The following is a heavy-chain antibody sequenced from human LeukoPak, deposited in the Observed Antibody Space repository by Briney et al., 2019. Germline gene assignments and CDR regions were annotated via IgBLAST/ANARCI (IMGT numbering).Heavy chain of an antibody. CDR1: GFTFSNAW. V-gene: IGHV3-15*01. D-gene: IGHD6-13*01. J-gene: IGHJ4*02. CDR3: TTDPLSSSWYRELDY. Sequence: GGSLRLSCAASGFTFSNAWMSWVRQAPGKGLEWVGRIKSKTDGGTTDYAAPVKGRITISRDDSKNTLYLQMNSLKTEDTAVYYCTTDPLSSSWYRELDYWGQGTLVTVSS. CDR2: IKSKTDGGTT.